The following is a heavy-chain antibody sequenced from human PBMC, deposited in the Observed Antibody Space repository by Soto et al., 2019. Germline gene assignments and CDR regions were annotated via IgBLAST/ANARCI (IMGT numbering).Heavy chain of an antibody. CDR3: ARDLPAIVVDIIYMDTDV. Sequence: LKISCAASGVTFSEYYMSWIGQAPGKGLEWVSYISSGGSTIYYADSVKGRFTISRDNAKNSLYLQMNSLRAEDSAVYSCARDLPAIVVDIIYMDTDVWGQRT. V-gene: IGHV3-11*01. CDR2: ISSGGSTI. D-gene: IGHD3-22*01. CDR1: GVTFSEYY. J-gene: IGHJ6*02.